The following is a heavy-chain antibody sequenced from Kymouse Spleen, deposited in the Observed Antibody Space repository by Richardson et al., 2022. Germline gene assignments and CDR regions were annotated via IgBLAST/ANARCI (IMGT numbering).Heavy chain of an antibody. V-gene: IGHV3-9*01. CDR3: AKALAAGTSGTTTTTVWTS. CDR2: ISWNSGSI. D-gene: IGHD6-13*01,IGHD6-19*01. Sequence: EVQLVESGGGLVQPGRSLRLSCAASGFTFDDYAMHWVRQAPGKGLEWVSGISWNSGSIGYADSVKGRFTISRDNAKNSLYLQMNSLRAEDTALYYCAKALAAGTSGTTTTTVWTSGAKGPRSPSPQ. CDR1: GFTFDDYA. J-gene: IGHJ6*02.